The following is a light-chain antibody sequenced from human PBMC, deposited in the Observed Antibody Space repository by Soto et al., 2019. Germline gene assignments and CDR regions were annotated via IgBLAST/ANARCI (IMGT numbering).Light chain of an antibody. CDR3: QQSYSTPPIT. CDR2: AAS. V-gene: IGKV1-39*01. Sequence: DIPMTQSPSSLSASVGDRVTITCRASQSISSYLNWYQQKPGKAPKLLIYAASSLQSGLPSRFSGSGSGTDFTLTISSLQPEDFATYYCQQSYSTPPITFGQGTRLEIK. CDR1: QSISSY. J-gene: IGKJ5*01.